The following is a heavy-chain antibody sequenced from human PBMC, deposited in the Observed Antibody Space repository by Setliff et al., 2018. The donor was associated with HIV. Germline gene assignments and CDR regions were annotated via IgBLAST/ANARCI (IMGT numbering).Heavy chain of an antibody. CDR2: ISSTGAA. Sequence: SETLSLTCTVSGDSINSHFWTWIRQSPRKGLEWIGYISSTGAAWYNPSLKSRVTMLIDTSKIHFSLTLSSVSGADTALYYCARGGKRAFDIWGQGAMVTVSS. CDR3: ARGGKRAFDI. CDR1: GDSINSHF. J-gene: IGHJ3*02. V-gene: IGHV4-59*11.